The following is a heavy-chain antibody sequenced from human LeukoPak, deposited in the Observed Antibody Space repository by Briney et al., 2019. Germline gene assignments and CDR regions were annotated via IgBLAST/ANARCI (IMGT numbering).Heavy chain of an antibody. CDR2: IYTSGST. D-gene: IGHD2-15*01. CDR3: ARHEYCSGGSCYVDY. J-gene: IGHJ4*02. CDR1: GGSISSYY. V-gene: IGHV4-4*09. Sequence: SETLSVNCTVSGGSISSYYWSWIRQPPGKGLEWIGYIYTSGSTNYNPSLKSRVTISVDTSKNQFSLKLSSVTAADTAVYYCARHEYCSGGSCYVDYWGQGTLVTVSS.